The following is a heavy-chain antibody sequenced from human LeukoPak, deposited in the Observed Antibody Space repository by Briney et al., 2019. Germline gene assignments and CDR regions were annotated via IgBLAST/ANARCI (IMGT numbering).Heavy chain of an antibody. V-gene: IGHV3-21*01. CDR1: GFTFSSYS. CDR3: ARDQYDTWSRRGNFDS. J-gene: IGHJ4*02. CDR2: ISSSTSYI. Sequence: GGSLRLSCAASGFTFSSYSMNWIRQAPGKGLEWVSSISSSTSYIYYADSVKGRFTISKDNAKNSLYLQMNSLRAEDTAVYYCARDQYDTWSRRGNFDSWGQGTLVIVSS. D-gene: IGHD3/OR15-3a*01.